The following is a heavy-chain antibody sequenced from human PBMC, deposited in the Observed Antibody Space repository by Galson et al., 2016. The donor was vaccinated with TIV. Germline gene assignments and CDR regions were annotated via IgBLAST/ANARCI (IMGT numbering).Heavy chain of an antibody. CDR2: IIPIFGTP. D-gene: IGHD2-21*02. J-gene: IGHJ4*02. V-gene: IGHV1-69*13. Sequence: SVKVSCKASGGTFISYPISWVRQAPGQGLEWMGGIIPIFGTPNYAQKFQDRLTITADESTKTAYMELSSLKSEDTAVYYCARLASCGGDCYYVDSWGQGTLVTVSS. CDR1: GGTFISYP. CDR3: ARLASCGGDCYYVDS.